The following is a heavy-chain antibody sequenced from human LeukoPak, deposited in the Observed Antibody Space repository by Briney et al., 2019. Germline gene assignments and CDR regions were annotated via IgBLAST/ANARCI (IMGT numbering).Heavy chain of an antibody. J-gene: IGHJ2*01. CDR1: GGSILSTNW. D-gene: IGHD5-18*01. V-gene: IGHV4-4*02. CDR2: VHLNGAT. Sequence: PSETLSLTCAVSGGSILSTNWWSWVRQPPGKGLEWIGEVHLNGATNYNPSVEGRVTMSIDKSKNHLSLEVISVTAADTAVYYCARGYTSRFWYFDLWGRGTLVTVSS. CDR3: ARGYTSRFWYFDL.